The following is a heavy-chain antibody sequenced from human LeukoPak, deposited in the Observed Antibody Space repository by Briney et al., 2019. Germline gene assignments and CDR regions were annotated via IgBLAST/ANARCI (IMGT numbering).Heavy chain of an antibody. J-gene: IGHJ4*02. Sequence: SETLSLTCAVNGGSFSGYYWSWIRQPPGKGLEWIGEINHSGSTNYNPSLKSRVTISVDTSKNQFSLKLSSVTAADTAVYYCARGLYYYDSSGYLGYWGQGTLVTVSS. D-gene: IGHD3-22*01. CDR3: ARGLYYYDSSGYLGY. V-gene: IGHV4-34*01. CDR2: INHSGST. CDR1: GGSFSGYY.